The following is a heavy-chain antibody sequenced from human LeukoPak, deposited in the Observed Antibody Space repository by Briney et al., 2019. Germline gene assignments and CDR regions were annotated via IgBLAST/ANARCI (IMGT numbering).Heavy chain of an antibody. CDR1: GFTFSTDS. V-gene: IGHV3-48*01. CDR2: INSNSRTI. Sequence: GGSLRLSCEASGFTFSTDSMNWVRQAPGKGLEWVSYINSNSRTIHYADSVKGRFTISRENAKNSLYLQMNSLRAGDTAVYYCARGEGDYWGQGTLVTVSS. D-gene: IGHD1-26*01. J-gene: IGHJ4*02. CDR3: ARGEGDY.